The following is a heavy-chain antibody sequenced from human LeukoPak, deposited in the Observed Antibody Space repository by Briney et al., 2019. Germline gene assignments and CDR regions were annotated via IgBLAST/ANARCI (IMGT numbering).Heavy chain of an antibody. D-gene: IGHD3-22*01. V-gene: IGHV3-21*01. CDR2: ISSSSSYI. CDR1: GFTFSSYS. J-gene: IGHJ4*02. Sequence: GGSLRLSCAASGFTFSSYSMNWVRQAPGKGLEWVSSISSSSSYIYYADSVKGRFTISRDNAKNSLYLQMNSLGAEDTAVYYCARVSVVITTGDYWGQGTLVTVSS. CDR3: ARVSVVITTGDY.